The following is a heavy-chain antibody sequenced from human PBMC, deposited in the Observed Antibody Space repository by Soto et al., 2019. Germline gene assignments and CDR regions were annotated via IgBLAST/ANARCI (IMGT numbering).Heavy chain of an antibody. J-gene: IGHJ6*02. Sequence: GASVKVSCKASGYTFTSYGISWVRQAPGQGLEWMGWISAYNGNTNYAQKLQGRVTMTTDTSTSTAYMELRSLRSDDTAVYYCARGAAAGTNYYYYGMDVWGQGTTVTVS. CDR1: GYTFTSYG. CDR2: ISAYNGNT. V-gene: IGHV1-18*04. D-gene: IGHD6-13*01. CDR3: ARGAAAGTNYYYYGMDV.